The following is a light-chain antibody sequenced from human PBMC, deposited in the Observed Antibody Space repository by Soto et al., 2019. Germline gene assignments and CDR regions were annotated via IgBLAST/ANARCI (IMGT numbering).Light chain of an antibody. CDR2: DVN. CDR1: SSDAGAYKY. CDR3: ISFTSSNTYV. V-gene: IGLV2-14*03. Sequence: QSVLTQPASVSGSPGQSITMSCTGSSSDAGAYKYVSWYQQYPTKAPQLIMYDVNHRPSGVSNRFSGSKSGNTASLTISGLQVEDEAVYYCISFTSSNTYVFGSGTKV. J-gene: IGLJ1*01.